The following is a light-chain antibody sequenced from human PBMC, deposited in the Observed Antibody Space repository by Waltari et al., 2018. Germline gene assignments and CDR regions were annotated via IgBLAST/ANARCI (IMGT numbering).Light chain of an antibody. CDR1: NSNRESNS. CDR3: AAWDDSLNGVV. CDR2: SSD. V-gene: IGLV1-44*01. Sequence: QSVLTQPPSASGTPGHRVPVACSGINSNRESNSVSWYQQLPGTAPKLLIYSSDKRPSGVPDRFSGSMSGTSASLAISGLQSDDEADYYCAAWDDSLNGVVFGGGTKLTVL. J-gene: IGLJ2*01.